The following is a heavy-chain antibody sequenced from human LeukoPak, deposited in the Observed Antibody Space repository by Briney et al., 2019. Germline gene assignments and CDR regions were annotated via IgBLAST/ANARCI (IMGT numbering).Heavy chain of an antibody. CDR3: AKCLSGWYRYYYGMDV. CDR2: ISYDGSNK. V-gene: IGHV3-30*18. D-gene: IGHD6-19*01. J-gene: IGHJ6*02. Sequence: PGGSLRLSCAASGFTFSSYGMHWVRQAPGKGLEWVAVISYDGSNKYYADSVKGRFTISRDNSKNTLYLQMNSLRAEDTAVYYCAKCLSGWYRYYYGMDVWGQGTTVTVSS. CDR1: GFTFSSYG.